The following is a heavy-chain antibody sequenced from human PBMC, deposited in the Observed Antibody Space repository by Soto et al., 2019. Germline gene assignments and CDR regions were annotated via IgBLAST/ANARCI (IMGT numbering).Heavy chain of an antibody. CDR3: AGTDCSSTSCYNYYYYSMDV. CDR2: INPGNGDT. V-gene: IGHV1-3*01. CDR1: GYSFTKYG. D-gene: IGHD2-2*01. Sequence: ASVKVSCKTSGYSFTKYGLHWVRQAPGQRLEWMGWINPGNGDTKYSQKFQGRVTITRDTSATTAYMELSSLRSEDSAVFYCAGTDCSSTSCYNYYYYSMDVWGQGTTVTVSS. J-gene: IGHJ6*02.